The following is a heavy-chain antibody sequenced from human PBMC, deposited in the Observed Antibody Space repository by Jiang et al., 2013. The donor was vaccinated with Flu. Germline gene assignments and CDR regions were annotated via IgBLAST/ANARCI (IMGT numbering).Heavy chain of an antibody. D-gene: IGHD3/OR15-3a*01. CDR3: ARTGLGPPDAFDI. V-gene: IGHV3-23*01. CDR1: GFTFSSYA. Sequence: VQLLESGGGLVQPGGSLRLSCAASGFTFSSYAMSWVRQAPGKGLEWVSAISGSGGSTYYADSVKGRFTISRDNSKNTLYLQMNSLRAEDTAVYYCARTGLGPPDAFDIWGQGTMVTVSS. J-gene: IGHJ3*02. CDR2: ISGSGGST.